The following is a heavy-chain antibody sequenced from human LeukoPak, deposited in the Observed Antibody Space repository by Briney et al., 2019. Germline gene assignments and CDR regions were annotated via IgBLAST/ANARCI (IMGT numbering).Heavy chain of an antibody. J-gene: IGHJ4*02. D-gene: IGHD6-6*01. Sequence: GESPKISCKGSGYSINNYWIAWVRQMPGKGLEWMGIIYPADSDIRYSPSFQGQVTISADKSISTAYLQWSSLKASDTAMYYCAREGGSSGNFDYWGQGTLVTVSS. CDR2: IYPADSDI. V-gene: IGHV5-51*01. CDR1: GYSINNYW. CDR3: AREGGSSGNFDY.